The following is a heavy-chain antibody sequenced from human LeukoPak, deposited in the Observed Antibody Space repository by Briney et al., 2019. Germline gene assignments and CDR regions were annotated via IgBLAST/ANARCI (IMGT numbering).Heavy chain of an antibody. Sequence: GGSLRLSCAASGFTFNSYAMHWVRQAPGKGLEWVAVTSYDGYKFYADSVKGRFTISRDNSENTLYLQMNSLRTEDTAVYYCARGSGPYYYYGMDVWGQGTTVTVSS. D-gene: IGHD6-19*01. V-gene: IGHV3-30*04. J-gene: IGHJ6*02. CDR2: TSYDGYK. CDR1: GFTFNSYA. CDR3: ARGSGPYYYYGMDV.